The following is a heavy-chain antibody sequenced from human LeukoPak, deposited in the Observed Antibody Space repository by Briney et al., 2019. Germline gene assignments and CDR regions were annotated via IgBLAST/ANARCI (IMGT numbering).Heavy chain of an antibody. CDR1: GGSVSSSNW. CDR2: IYHSGST. V-gene: IGHV4-4*02. J-gene: IGHJ4*02. Sequence: SETLSLTCAVSGGSVSSSNWWSWVRQPPGKGLEWIGEIYHSGSTNYNPSLKSRVTISVDTSKNQFSLKLSSVTAADTAVYYCARVIVVVPAAVDQVDYWGQGTLVTVSS. CDR3: ARVIVVVPAAVDQVDY. D-gene: IGHD2-2*01.